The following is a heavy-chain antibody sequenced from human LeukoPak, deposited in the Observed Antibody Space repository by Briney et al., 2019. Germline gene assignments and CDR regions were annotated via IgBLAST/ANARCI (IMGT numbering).Heavy chain of an antibody. CDR1: GFTFSSYA. CDR3: AKQKGYSYGYASDY. V-gene: IGHV3-23*01. CDR2: ISGSGSST. Sequence: PGGSLRLSCAASGFTFSSYAMSWVRQAPGKGLEWVSAISGSGSSTYYADSVKGRFTISRDNSKNTLYLQMNSLRAEDTAVYYCAKQKGYSYGYASDYWGQGTLVTVSS. J-gene: IGHJ4*02. D-gene: IGHD5-18*01.